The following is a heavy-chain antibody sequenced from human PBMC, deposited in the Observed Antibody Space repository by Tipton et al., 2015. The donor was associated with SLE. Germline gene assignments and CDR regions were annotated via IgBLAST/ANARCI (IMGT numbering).Heavy chain of an antibody. CDR3: ARVRHCSSTSCAVWYFDL. Sequence: QSGAEVKKPGASVKVSCKASGYTFTSYGISWVRQAPGQGLEWMGWISAYNGNTNYAQKLQGRVTMTTDTSTSTAYMELRSLRSDDTAVYYCARVRHCSSTSCAVWYFDLWGRGTLVTVSS. CDR2: ISAYNGNT. V-gene: IGHV1-18*01. D-gene: IGHD2-2*01. CDR1: GYTFTSYG. J-gene: IGHJ2*01.